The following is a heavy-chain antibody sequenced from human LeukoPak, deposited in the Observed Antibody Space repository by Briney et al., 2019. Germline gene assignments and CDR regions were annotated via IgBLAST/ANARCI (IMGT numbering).Heavy chain of an antibody. CDR1: GYTFTSYY. CDR2: INPSGGST. D-gene: IGHD5-18*01. CDR3: ARDGYSYDTYYYGMDV. J-gene: IGHJ6*02. V-gene: IGHV1-46*01. Sequence: ASVKVSCKASGYTFTSYYMHWVRQAPGQGLEWMGIINPSGGSTSYAQKFQGRVTMTTDTPTSTAYMELRSLRSDDTAVYYCARDGYSYDTYYYGMDVWGQGTTVTVSS.